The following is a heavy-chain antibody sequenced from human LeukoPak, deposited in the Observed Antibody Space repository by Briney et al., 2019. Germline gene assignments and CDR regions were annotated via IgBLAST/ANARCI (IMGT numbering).Heavy chain of an antibody. CDR3: ARGYCSGGKCNSRDYYYGMDV. CDR1: GGSLSGYY. V-gene: IGHV4-34*01. D-gene: IGHD2-15*01. CDR2: INHSGST. Sequence: SETLSLTCAVYGGSLSGYYWSWIRQPPGKGLEWIGEINHSGSTNYTPSLKSRVTILVDTPKNQLSLKLRSVTGADTAVYYCARGYCSGGKCNSRDYYYGMDVWGQGTTVTVSS. J-gene: IGHJ6*02.